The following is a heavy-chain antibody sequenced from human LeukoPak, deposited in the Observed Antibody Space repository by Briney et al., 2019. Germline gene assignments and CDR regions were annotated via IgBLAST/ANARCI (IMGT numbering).Heavy chain of an antibody. D-gene: IGHD2-2*01. J-gene: IGHJ5*02. V-gene: IGHV4-34*01. CDR2: INHSGST. CDR1: GGSFSGYY. Sequence: PSETLSLTCAVYGGSFSGYYWSWIRQPPGKGREWIGEINHSGSTNYDPSLKRRVTISVDTSKNQFSLKLSSVTAADTAVYYCARGPDIVVVPAAIWFDPWGQGTLVTVSS. CDR3: ARGPDIVVVPAAIWFDP.